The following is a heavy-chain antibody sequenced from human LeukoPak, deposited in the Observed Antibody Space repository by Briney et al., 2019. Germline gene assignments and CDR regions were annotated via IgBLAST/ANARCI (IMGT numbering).Heavy chain of an antibody. CDR2: FDPEDGET. Sequence: ASVKVSCKVSGYTLTELSMHWVRQAPGKGPEWMGGFDPEDGETIYAQKFQGRVTMTEDTSTDTAYMELSSLRSEDTAVYYCATAGVSMVRGVPSDYWGQGTLVTVSS. CDR1: GYTLTELS. V-gene: IGHV1-24*01. CDR3: ATAGVSMVRGVPSDY. D-gene: IGHD3-10*01. J-gene: IGHJ4*02.